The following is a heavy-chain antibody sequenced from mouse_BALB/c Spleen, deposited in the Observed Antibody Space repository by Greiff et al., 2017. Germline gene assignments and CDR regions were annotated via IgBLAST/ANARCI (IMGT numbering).Heavy chain of an antibody. Sequence: EVQLQQSGAELVRSGASVKLSCTASGFNIKDYYMHWVKQRPEQGLEWIGWIDPENGDTEYAPKFQGKATMTADTSSNTAYLQLSSLTSEDTAVYYGNAWGRYYYAMGYWGQGTTVTVSS. CDR2: IDPENGDT. CDR1: GFNIKDYY. V-gene: IGHV14-4*02. J-gene: IGHJ4*01. CDR3: NAWGRYYYAMGY.